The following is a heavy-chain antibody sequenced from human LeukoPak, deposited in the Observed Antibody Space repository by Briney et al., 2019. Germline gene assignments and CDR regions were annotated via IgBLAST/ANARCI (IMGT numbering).Heavy chain of an antibody. J-gene: IGHJ4*02. V-gene: IGHV4-39*01. CDR3: ARREIVATIDS. Sequence: SETLSLTCTVSGASIRSSSYYWAWVRQPPGKGLEWIGSILYSGTTFYNPSLKSRVAISVDTSKNQFSQNLRSVIAADTAVYYCARREIVATIDSWGQGTLVTVSS. CDR1: GASIRSSSYY. CDR2: ILYSGTT. D-gene: IGHD5-12*01.